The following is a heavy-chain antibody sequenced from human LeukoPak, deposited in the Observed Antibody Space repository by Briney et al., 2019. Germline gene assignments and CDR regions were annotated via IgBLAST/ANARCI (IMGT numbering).Heavy chain of an antibody. CDR2: INSDGSNT. CDR3: ASTWSDVGY. D-gene: IGHD3-3*01. J-gene: IGHJ4*02. CDR1: GFTFSSYG. V-gene: IGHV3-74*01. Sequence: PGGSLRLSCAASGFTFSSYGMHWVRQAPGKGLVWVSHINSDGSNTDYADSVKGRFTISRDNVKNTLYLQMNSLRAEDTAMYYCASTWSDVGYWGQGTLVTVSS.